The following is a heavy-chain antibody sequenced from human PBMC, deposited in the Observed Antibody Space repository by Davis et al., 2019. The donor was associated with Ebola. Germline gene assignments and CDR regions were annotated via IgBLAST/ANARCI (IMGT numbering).Heavy chain of an antibody. CDR2: ISGSGGDT. CDR1: GFTFSNYA. Sequence: GESLKISCAASGFTFSNYAMSWVRQAPGKGLEWVSAISGSGGDTYYADSVKGRFTISRDNSKNTLYLQMNSLRAEDTAVYYCAKWECGGDCYGIDYWGQGTLVTVSS. V-gene: IGHV3-23*01. D-gene: IGHD2-21*02. CDR3: AKWECGGDCYGIDY. J-gene: IGHJ4*02.